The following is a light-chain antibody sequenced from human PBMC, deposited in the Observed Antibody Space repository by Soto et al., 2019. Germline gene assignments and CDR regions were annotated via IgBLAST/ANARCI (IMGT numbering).Light chain of an antibody. CDR3: QQLNNYPFT. V-gene: IGKV1-9*01. CDR2: AAS. Sequence: DVQLTQSPSFLSASAGDRVTISCRASQGISSYLAWYQQKPGKAPKFLIYAASPLQSGVPSRFSGSESGTEFTLTLSSLQPEAFATYFCQQLNNYPFTFGPGTKVDIK. J-gene: IGKJ3*01. CDR1: QGISSY.